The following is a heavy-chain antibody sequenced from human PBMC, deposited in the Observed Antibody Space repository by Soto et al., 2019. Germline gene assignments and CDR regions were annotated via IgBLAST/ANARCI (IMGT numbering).Heavy chain of an antibody. CDR1: GYTFTAYY. CDR2: IDPNSGVT. J-gene: IGHJ4*02. Sequence: ASVKVSCKTSGYTFTAYYLHWVRQAPGQGLEWMGWIDPNSGVTKYAQKFQGRVTVTRDTSISTTYMELSSLTSDDTAVYYCAKENFKFDSWGQGTLVTVSS. D-gene: IGHD1-7*01. V-gene: IGHV1-2*02. CDR3: AKENFKFDS.